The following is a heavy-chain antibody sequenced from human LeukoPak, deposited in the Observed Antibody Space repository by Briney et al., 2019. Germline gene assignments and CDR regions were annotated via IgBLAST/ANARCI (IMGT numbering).Heavy chain of an antibody. D-gene: IGHD6-19*01. Sequence: SETLSLTCTVSGASISSSSYYWGWIRQPPGKGLEWIGSICSSGSTYYNPSLKSRVTMSVDTSKNQFSLKLSSVTAADTAVYYCARHATYSGGWYGPDYWGQGTLVTVSS. CDR2: ICSSGST. V-gene: IGHV4-39*01. J-gene: IGHJ4*02. CDR1: GASISSSSYY. CDR3: ARHATYSGGWYGPDY.